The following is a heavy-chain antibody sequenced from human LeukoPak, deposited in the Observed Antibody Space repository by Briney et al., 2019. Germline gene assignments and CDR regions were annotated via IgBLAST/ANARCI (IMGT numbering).Heavy chain of an antibody. CDR3: AKAHDPRFGELGGYFDY. CDR2: ISDSGTTI. Sequence: PGGSLRLSCAASGFTVSSYDMNWVRQAPGRELEWSSYISYISDSGTTIYYADSVKGRFTISRDNAKNSLYLQMNSLRAEDTAVYYCAKAHDPRFGELGGYFDYWGQGTLVSVSS. J-gene: IGHJ4*02. D-gene: IGHD3-10*02. CDR1: GFTVSSYD. V-gene: IGHV3-48*03.